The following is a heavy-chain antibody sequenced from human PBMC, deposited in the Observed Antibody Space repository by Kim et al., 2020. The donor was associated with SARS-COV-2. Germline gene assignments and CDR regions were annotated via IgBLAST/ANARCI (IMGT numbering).Heavy chain of an antibody. CDR2: DGSDE. V-gene: IGHV3-7*03. J-gene: IGHJ6*02. CDR3: ATDRASV. Sequence: DGSDEFYVDSVKGRFTISRDNAKNSLYLQMNSLGAEDTAVYYCATDRASVWGQGTTVTVSS.